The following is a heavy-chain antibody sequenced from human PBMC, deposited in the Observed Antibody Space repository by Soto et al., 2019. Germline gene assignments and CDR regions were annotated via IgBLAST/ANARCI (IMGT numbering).Heavy chain of an antibody. Sequence: PGGSLRLSCAASGFTVSSNYMSWVRQAPGKGLEWVSVIYSGGSTYYADSVKGRFTISRDNSKNTLYLQMNSLRAEDTAVYYCARDLQLEVYGMDVWGQGTTVTVSS. J-gene: IGHJ6*02. CDR3: ARDLQLEVYGMDV. CDR2: IYSGGST. CDR1: GFTVSSNY. D-gene: IGHD1-1*01. V-gene: IGHV3-66*01.